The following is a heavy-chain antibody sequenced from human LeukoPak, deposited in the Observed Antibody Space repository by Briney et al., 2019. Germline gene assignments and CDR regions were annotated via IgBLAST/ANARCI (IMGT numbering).Heavy chain of an antibody. D-gene: IGHD3-10*01. CDR1: GGAFSGYY. V-gene: IGHV4-34*01. CDR2: INHSGRT. Sequence: SDPLSLTRAVYGGAFSGYYWLCIRQPPGKGLEWFGEINHSGRTNYNPSLKCRVTISIDTSKKQFSLKLLSVPGAPTSVYDCAMVSMVRGVDYWGRETLVTVSS. CDR3: AMVSMVRGVDY. J-gene: IGHJ4*02.